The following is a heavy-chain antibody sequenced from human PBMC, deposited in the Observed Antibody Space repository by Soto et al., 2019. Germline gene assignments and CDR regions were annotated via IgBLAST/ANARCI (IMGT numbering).Heavy chain of an antibody. CDR1: GYTFTSYG. CDR2: ISAYNGNT. V-gene: IGHV1-18*01. CDR3: ARTPFDWVVQPDY. D-gene: IGHD3-9*01. J-gene: IGHJ4*02. Sequence: VQLVQSGAEVKKPGESLRISCKGSGYTFTSYGISWVRQAPGQGLEWMGWISAYNGNTNYAQKLQGRVTMTTDTSTSTAYMELRSLRSDDTAVYYCARTPFDWVVQPDYWGQGTLVTVSS.